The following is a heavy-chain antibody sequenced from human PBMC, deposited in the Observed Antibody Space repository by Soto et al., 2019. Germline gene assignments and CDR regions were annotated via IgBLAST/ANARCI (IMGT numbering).Heavy chain of an antibody. D-gene: IGHD3-22*01. Sequence: QVQLVQSGAEVKKPGSSVKVSCKASGGTFSSYAISWVRQAPGQGLEWMGGIIPIFGTANYAQKFQGRVTITADESTSTAYMELSSLRSEDTAVYYCARSMIVVVIGAYYYYGMDVWVQGTTVTVSS. J-gene: IGHJ6*02. V-gene: IGHV1-69*01. CDR3: ARSMIVVVIGAYYYYGMDV. CDR1: GGTFSSYA. CDR2: IIPIFGTA.